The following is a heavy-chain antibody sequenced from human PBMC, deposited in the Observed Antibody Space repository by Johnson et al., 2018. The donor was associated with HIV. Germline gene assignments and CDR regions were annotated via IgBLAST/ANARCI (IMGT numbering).Heavy chain of an antibody. D-gene: IGHD1-14*01. CDR3: ARAGASSGRPDAFDI. V-gene: IGHV3-30*04. CDR2: ISYDGSNK. CDR1: GFTFSSYA. J-gene: IGHJ3*02. Sequence: QVQLVESGGGLVQPGGSLRLSCAASGFTFSSYAMHWVRQAPGKGLEWVAVISYDGSNKYYADSVKGRFTISRDNSKNTVYLQMNSLRAEDTAVYYCARAGASSGRPDAFDIWGQGTMVTVSS.